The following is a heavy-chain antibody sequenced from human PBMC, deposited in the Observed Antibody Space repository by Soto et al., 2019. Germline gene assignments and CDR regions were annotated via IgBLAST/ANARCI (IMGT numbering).Heavy chain of an antibody. D-gene: IGHD6-13*01. J-gene: IGHJ2*01. CDR3: ASPIAAAGTSWYFDL. Sequence: QVQLVESGGGVVQPGRSLRLSCAASGFTFSSYAMHWVRQAPGKGLEWVAVISYDGSNKYYADSVKGRFTISRDNSKNTLYLQINSMRAEDTAVYYCASPIAAAGTSWYFDLWGRGTLVTVSS. V-gene: IGHV3-30-3*01. CDR2: ISYDGSNK. CDR1: GFTFSSYA.